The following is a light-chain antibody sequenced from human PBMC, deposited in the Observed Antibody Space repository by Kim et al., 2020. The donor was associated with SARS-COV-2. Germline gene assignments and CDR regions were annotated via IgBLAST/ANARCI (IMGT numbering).Light chain of an antibody. V-gene: IGLV3-1*01. CDR1: KLGDKY. CDR3: QAWDSSTGV. Sequence: VSPGQTASITCSGDKLGDKYTSWYQQKPGQSPVLVIYQDNKRPSGVPERFSGSNSGNTATLTISGTQAMDEADYYCQAWDSSTGVFGGGTQLTVL. J-gene: IGLJ2*01. CDR2: QDN.